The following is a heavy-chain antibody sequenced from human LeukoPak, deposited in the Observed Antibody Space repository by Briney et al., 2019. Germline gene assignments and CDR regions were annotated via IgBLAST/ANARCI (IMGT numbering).Heavy chain of an antibody. CDR3: ARDGSNYGFDYMNV. CDR2: INWNGGTT. J-gene: IGHJ6*03. CDR1: GFTVSSNH. Sequence: GGSLRLSCAASGFTVSSNHMSWVRQAPGKGLEWVSGINWNGGTTAYADSVKGRFTISRDNAKNSLYLQMNSLRAEDTAVYYCARDGSNYGFDYMNVWGKGTTVTVSS. D-gene: IGHD4-11*01. V-gene: IGHV3-20*04.